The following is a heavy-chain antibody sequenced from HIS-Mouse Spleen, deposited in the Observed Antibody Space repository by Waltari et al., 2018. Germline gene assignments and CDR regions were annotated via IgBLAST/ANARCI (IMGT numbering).Heavy chain of an antibody. J-gene: IGHJ2*01. Sequence: QLQLQESGPGLVKPSETLSLTCTVSGGSISSSSYYWGWLRQPPGKGLEWIGSIYYSGSPYHNPSLKSRVTISVDTSKNQFSLKLSSVTAADTAVYYCAREIPYSSSWYDWYFDLWGRCTLVTVSS. D-gene: IGHD6-13*01. CDR2: IYYSGSP. V-gene: IGHV4-39*07. CDR3: AREIPYSSSWYDWYFDL. CDR1: GGSISSSSYY.